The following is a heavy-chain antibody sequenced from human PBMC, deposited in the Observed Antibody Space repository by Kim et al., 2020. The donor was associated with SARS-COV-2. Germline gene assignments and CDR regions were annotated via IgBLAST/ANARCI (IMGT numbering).Heavy chain of an antibody. Sequence: GGSLRLSCAASGFTFDDYAMHWVRQAPGKGLEWVSLISGDGGSTYYADSVKGRFTISRDNSKNSLYLQMNSLRTEDTALYYCAKDTGPYDFWSGYYGPFIYYYGMDVWGQGTTVTVSS. J-gene: IGHJ6*02. D-gene: IGHD3-3*01. CDR1: GFTFDDYA. V-gene: IGHV3-43*02. CDR3: AKDTGPYDFWSGYYGPFIYYYGMDV. CDR2: ISGDGGST.